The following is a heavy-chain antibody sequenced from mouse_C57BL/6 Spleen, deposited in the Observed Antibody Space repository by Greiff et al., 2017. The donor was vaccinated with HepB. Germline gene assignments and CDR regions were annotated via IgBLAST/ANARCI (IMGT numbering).Heavy chain of an antibody. D-gene: IGHD2-1*01. CDR2: INPNNGGT. CDR3: ARDYYGNYARYFDV. V-gene: IGHV1-18*01. J-gene: IGHJ1*03. Sequence: EVKLMESGPELVKPGASVKIPCKASGYTFTDYNMDWVKQSHGKSLEWIGDINPNNGGTIYNQKFKGKATLTVDKSSSTAYMELRSLTSEDTAVYYCARDYYGNYARYFDVWGTGTTVTVSS. CDR1: GYTFTDYN.